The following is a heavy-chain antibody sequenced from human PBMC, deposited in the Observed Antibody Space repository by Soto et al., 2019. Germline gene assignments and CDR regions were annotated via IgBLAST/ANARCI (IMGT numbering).Heavy chain of an antibody. CDR1: GYTFTGYY. J-gene: IGHJ3*02. CDR3: ARDRAYCGGDCYSHFAFDI. CDR2: INPNSGGT. D-gene: IGHD2-21*02. V-gene: IGHV1-2*04. Sequence: ASVKGACKASGYTFTGYYMHWVRQAPGQGLEWMGWINPNSGGTNYAQKFQGWVTMTRDTSISTAYMELSRLRSDDTAVYYCARDRAYCGGDCYSHFAFDIWGQGTMVTVSS.